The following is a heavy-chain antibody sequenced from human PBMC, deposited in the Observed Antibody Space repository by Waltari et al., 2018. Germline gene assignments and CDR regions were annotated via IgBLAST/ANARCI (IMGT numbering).Heavy chain of an antibody. J-gene: IGHJ4*02. V-gene: IGHV3-7*01. CDR2: INQDGSEK. CDR3: TRGGDDSSWYWRN. CDR1: GFNFGNNW. D-gene: IGHD6-13*01. Sequence: EVQLVESGGGLVQPGGSLSLSCAAAGFNFGNNWMTWVRQAPGKGLEWVANINQDGSEKYSVESVKGRFTISRDNAKNSLYLQLNSLRADDTAVYYCTRGGDDSSWYWRNWGQGTLVTVSS.